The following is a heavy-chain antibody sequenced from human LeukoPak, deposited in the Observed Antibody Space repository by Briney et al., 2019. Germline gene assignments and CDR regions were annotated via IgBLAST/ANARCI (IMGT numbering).Heavy chain of an antibody. V-gene: IGHV3-30*14. CDR2: ISYDGGNK. D-gene: IGHD6-19*01. J-gene: IGHJ6*02. CDR3: ARVRIAVATRYYYYGMDV. CDR1: GFTFSTYA. Sequence: PGGSLRLSCAASGFTFSTYAMHWVRQAPGKGLEWVAFISYDGGNKFYADSVKGRFTISRDNSKNTLYLQMDSLRAEDTAVYYCARVRIAVATRYYYYGMDVWGQGTTVTVSS.